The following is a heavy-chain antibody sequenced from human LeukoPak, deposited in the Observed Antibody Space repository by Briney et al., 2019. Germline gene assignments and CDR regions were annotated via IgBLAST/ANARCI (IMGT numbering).Heavy chain of an antibody. CDR1: GYTFTSYD. D-gene: IGHD2-2*01. Sequence: ASVKVSCKASGYTFTSYDINWVRQATGQGLEWMGWMYPNSGNTVYAQKFQGRVTITRNTSISTAYMELSSLRSEDTAVYYCARGLTRVGSIWGQGTMVTVSS. CDR3: ARGLTRVGSI. V-gene: IGHV1-8*03. CDR2: MYPNSGNT. J-gene: IGHJ3*02.